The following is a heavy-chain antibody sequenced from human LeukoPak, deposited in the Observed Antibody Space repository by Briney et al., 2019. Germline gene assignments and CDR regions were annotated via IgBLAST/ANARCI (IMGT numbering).Heavy chain of an antibody. CDR2: VSGSGGST. Sequence: PGESLRLSCAASGFTFSTYAMNWVRQAPGKGLEWVSTVSGSGGSTYYADSVKGRFTISRDNSKSTLFLQMNSLRAEDTAIYYCARLGGSGNLDYWGQEPGSPSPQ. CDR3: ARLGGSGNLDY. V-gene: IGHV3-23*01. J-gene: IGHJ4*01. D-gene: IGHD6-25*01. CDR1: GFTFSTYA.